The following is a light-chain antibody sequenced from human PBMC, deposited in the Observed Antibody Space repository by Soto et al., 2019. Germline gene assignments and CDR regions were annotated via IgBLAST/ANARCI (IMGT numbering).Light chain of an antibody. CDR1: QGIRND. CDR2: AAS. J-gene: IGKJ1*01. Sequence: AIQMTQSPSSLSASVGDRVTITCRASQGIRNDLGWYQQKPGKAPKLLIYAASSLQSGVPSRFSGSGSGTYFTLIISSLQPEDFASYYCLQDYNYPPTFGQGTKVEIK. V-gene: IGKV1-6*01. CDR3: LQDYNYPPT.